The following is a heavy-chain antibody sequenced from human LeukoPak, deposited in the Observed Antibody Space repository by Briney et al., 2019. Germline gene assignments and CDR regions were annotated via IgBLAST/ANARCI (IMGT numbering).Heavy chain of an antibody. D-gene: IGHD3-3*01. CDR1: GFTFSSYS. CDR3: AKREYNFWSGYFF. CDR2: INDSGGST. Sequence: GGSLRLSCAASGFTFSSYSMNWVRQAPGKGLEWVSSINDSGGSTYYADSVKGRFTISRDNSKNTLYLQMNSLRAEDTAVYYCAKREYNFWSGYFFWGQGTLVTVSS. V-gene: IGHV3-23*01. J-gene: IGHJ4*02.